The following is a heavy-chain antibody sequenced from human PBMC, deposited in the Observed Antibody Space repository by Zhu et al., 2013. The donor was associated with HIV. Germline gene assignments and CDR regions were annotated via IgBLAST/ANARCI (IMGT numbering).Heavy chain of an antibody. CDR3: ARASGWDWNYWIFDL. CDR2: INPNGGAT. D-gene: IGHD1-1*01. Sequence: QVQLVQSGAEVKTPGASVKVSCKASGYTFTGYYMHWVRQAPGQGLEWVGWINPNGGATNYAQKFQGRVTMTRDTSISTAYMELSGLTSDDTAVFYCARASGWDWNYWIFDLWGRGTLVTVSS. CDR1: GYTFTGYY. V-gene: IGHV1-2*02. J-gene: IGHJ2*01.